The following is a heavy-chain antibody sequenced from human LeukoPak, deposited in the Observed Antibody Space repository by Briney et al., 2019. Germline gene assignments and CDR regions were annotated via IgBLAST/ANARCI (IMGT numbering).Heavy chain of an antibody. V-gene: IGHV3-23*01. CDR2: ISGSGGST. D-gene: IGHD3-3*01. Sequence: GGSLRLSCVASGFTLSNYAMNWVRQAPGKGLQWVSYISGSGGSTYFADSVKGRFTISRDNSKNTMYMQMNSLRAEDTAVYYCAKGGENSDFWRFDYWGQGSLVTVCS. J-gene: IGHJ4*02. CDR1: GFTLSNYA. CDR3: AKGGENSDFWRFDY.